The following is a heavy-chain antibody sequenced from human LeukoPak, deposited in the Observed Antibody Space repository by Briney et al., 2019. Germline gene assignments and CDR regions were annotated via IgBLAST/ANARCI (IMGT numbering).Heavy chain of an antibody. Sequence: PSETLSLTCAVYGGSFSGYYWSWIRQPPGKGLEWIGEINHSGSTNYNPSLKSRVTISVDTSKNQFSLKLSSVTAADTAVYYCARYLWDRLDRGGAYYWGQGALVTVSS. CDR3: ARYLWDRLDRGGAYY. CDR1: GGSFSGYY. V-gene: IGHV4-34*01. D-gene: IGHD3-16*01. J-gene: IGHJ4*02. CDR2: INHSGST.